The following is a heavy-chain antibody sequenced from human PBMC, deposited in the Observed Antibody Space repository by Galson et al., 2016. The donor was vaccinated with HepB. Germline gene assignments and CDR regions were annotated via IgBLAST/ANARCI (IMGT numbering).Heavy chain of an antibody. Sequence: SLRLSCAASGFSIGIYSMNWVRQAPGKGLEWVSAIRGSGTGTSYTDSVKGRFTISRDNSKNTLYLQMNSLRPEDTAVYYCHNGRENNYWGQGTLIIVSS. CDR3: HNGRENNY. CDR1: GFSIGIYS. J-gene: IGHJ4*02. D-gene: IGHD1-14*01. V-gene: IGHV3-23*01. CDR2: IRGSGTGT.